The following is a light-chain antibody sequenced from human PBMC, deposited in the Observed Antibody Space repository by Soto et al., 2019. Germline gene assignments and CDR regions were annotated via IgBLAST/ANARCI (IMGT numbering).Light chain of an antibody. CDR1: QSVSSSY. CDR2: GAS. Sequence: EIVLTQSPGTLSLSPGERATLSCRASQSVSSSYLAWYQQKPGQAPRLLIYGASSRATGIPDRFSGSGSGTDFTLTISRLAPEDFALYYCQQYGSSPLTFGPGTKVDIK. CDR3: QQYGSSPLT. J-gene: IGKJ3*01. V-gene: IGKV3-20*01.